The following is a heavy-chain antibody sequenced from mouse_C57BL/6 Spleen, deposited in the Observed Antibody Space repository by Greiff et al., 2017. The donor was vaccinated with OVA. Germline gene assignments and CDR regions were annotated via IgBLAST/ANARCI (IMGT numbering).Heavy chain of an antibody. J-gene: IGHJ4*01. D-gene: IGHD1-1*01. V-gene: IGHV1-42*01. CDR1: GYSFTGYY. CDR3: ARYYGSSYRAMDY. Sequence: DVKLQESGPELVKPGASVKISCKASGYSFTGYYMNWVKQSPEKSLEWIGEINPSTGGTTYNQKFKAKATLTVDKSSSTAYMQLKSLTSEDSAVYYCARYYGSSYRAMDYWGQGTSVTVSS. CDR2: INPSTGGT.